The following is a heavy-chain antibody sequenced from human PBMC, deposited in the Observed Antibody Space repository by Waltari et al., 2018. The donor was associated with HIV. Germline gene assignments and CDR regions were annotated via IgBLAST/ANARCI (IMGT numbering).Heavy chain of an antibody. CDR1: GGSISSYY. V-gene: IGHV4-59*08. CDR3: ARHGAHDYSNYGFDY. Sequence: QVQLQESGPGLVKPSETLSLTCTVSGGSISSYYWSWIRQPPGKGLEWIGYIYYSGSTNYNPSLKSRVTISVDTSKNQFSLKLSSVTAADTAVYYCARHGAHDYSNYGFDYWGQGTLVTVSS. J-gene: IGHJ4*02. D-gene: IGHD4-4*01. CDR2: IYYSGST.